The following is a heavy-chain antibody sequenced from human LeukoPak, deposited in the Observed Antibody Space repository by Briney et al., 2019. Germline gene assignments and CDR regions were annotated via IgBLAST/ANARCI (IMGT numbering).Heavy chain of an antibody. CDR3: ARDNSVGDNAWWFDP. D-gene: IGHD1-26*01. CDR2: INPNSGDT. J-gene: IGHJ5*02. Sequence: ASVKVSCKASGYIFTGYYMHWVRQAPGQGLEWMGWINPNSGDTNYAQKFQGRVTMTRDMSTSTDYMELSSLRSEDTAIYYCARDNSVGDNAWWFDPWGQGTLVTVSS. V-gene: IGHV1-2*02. CDR1: GYIFTGYY.